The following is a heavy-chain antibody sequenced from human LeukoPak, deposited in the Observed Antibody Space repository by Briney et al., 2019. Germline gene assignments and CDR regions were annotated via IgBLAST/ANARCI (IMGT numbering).Heavy chain of an antibody. D-gene: IGHD1-1*01. Sequence: GGSLRLSCAASGFTFSSYAMSWVRQAPGKGLEWVAVISYDGSNKYYADSVKGRFTISRDNSKNTLYLQMNSLKIEDTAVYYCATTNPFYWGQGTLVTVSS. CDR1: GFTFSSYA. J-gene: IGHJ4*02. CDR2: ISYDGSNK. CDR3: ATTNPFY. V-gene: IGHV3-30*03.